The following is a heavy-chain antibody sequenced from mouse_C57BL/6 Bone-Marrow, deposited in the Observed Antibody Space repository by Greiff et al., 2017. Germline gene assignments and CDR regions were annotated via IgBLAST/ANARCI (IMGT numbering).Heavy chain of an antibody. CDR2: IDPENGDT. CDR1: GFNIKDDY. J-gene: IGHJ3*01. CDR3: TTHYDYLWFAY. V-gene: IGHV14-4*01. D-gene: IGHD2-4*01. Sequence: VQLQQSGAELVRPGASVKLSCTASGFNIKDDYMHWVKQRPEQGLEGIGWIDPENGDTEYASKFQGKATITADTSSNTAYLQLSSLTSEDTAVYYCTTHYDYLWFAYWGQGTLVAVSA.